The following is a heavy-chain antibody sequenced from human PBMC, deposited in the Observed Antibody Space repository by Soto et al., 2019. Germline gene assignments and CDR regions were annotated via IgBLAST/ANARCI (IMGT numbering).Heavy chain of an antibody. CDR3: XRSWNYYYYYGMDV. D-gene: IGHD3-3*01. CDR2: ISSSSSYX. Sequence: EVQLVESGGGLVKPGGSLRLSCAASGFTFSSYSMNWVRQAPGKGLEWVSSISSSSSYXYYADSVKGRFTISRDNAKXXXXXXXXXXXXXXXXXXXCXRSWNYYYYYGMDVWGQGTTVTVSS. CDR1: GFTFSSYS. J-gene: IGHJ6*02. V-gene: IGHV3-21*01.